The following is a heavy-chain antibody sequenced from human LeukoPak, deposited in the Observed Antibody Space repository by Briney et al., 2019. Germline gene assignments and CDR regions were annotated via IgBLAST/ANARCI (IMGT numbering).Heavy chain of an antibody. CDR1: GFTFSSYW. D-gene: IGHD3-22*01. Sequence: GGSLRLSCAASGFTFSSYWMHWVRHAPGKGLVWVSRINSDGSSTSYADSVKGRFTISRDNAKNTLYLQMNSLRAEDTAVYYCARDLFWDSSGYFGWYWYFDLWGRGTLVTVSS. J-gene: IGHJ2*01. V-gene: IGHV3-74*01. CDR3: ARDLFWDSSGYFGWYWYFDL. CDR2: INSDGSST.